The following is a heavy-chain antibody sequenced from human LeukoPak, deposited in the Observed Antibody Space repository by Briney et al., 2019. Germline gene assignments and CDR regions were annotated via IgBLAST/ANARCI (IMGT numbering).Heavy chain of an antibody. CDR1: GGSISSYY. D-gene: IGHD2-2*01. CDR3: ARGQYQLPRGAFWFDP. V-gene: IGHV4-4*07. Sequence: SETLSLTCTVSGGSISSYYWSWIRQPAGKGLEWIGRIYTSGSTNYNPSLKSRVTMSVDTSKNQFSLKLSCVTAADTAVYYCARGQYQLPRGAFWFDPWGQGTLVTVSS. J-gene: IGHJ5*02. CDR2: IYTSGST.